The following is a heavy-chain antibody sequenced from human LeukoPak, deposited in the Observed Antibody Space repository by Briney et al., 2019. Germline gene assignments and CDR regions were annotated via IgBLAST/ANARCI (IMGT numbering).Heavy chain of an antibody. CDR1: GGSISSYY. J-gene: IGHJ4*02. D-gene: IGHD3-10*01. CDR2: IYTSGST. V-gene: IGHV4-4*07. Sequence: SETLSLTCTVSGGSISSYYWSWIRQPAGKGLEWIGRIYTSGSTNYNPSLKSRVTMSVDTSKNQFSLKLSSVTAADTAVYYCARTRYYYNSRSYGAPYYFDYWGQGTLVTVSS. CDR3: ARTRYYYNSRSYGAPYYFDY.